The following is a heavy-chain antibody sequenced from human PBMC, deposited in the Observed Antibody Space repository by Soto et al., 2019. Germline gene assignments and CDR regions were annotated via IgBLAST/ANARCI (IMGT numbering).Heavy chain of an antibody. Sequence: RKGLEWIGEINHSGSTNYNPSLKSRVTISVDTSKNQFSLKLGSVTAADSVFFQAEDGIRDVRSVSAFLLNRSSDL. CDR3: EDGIRDVRSVSAFLLNRSSDL. V-gene: IGHV4-34*06. CDR2: INHSGST. J-gene: IGHJ2*01. D-gene: IGHD3-10*02.